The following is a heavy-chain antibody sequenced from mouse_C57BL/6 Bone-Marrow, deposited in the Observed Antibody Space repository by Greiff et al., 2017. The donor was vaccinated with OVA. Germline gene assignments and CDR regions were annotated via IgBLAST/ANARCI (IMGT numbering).Heavy chain of an antibody. CDR3: TTKGVSPAY. V-gene: IGHV14-4*01. J-gene: IGHJ3*01. Sequence: EVQLQQSGAELVRPGASVKLSCTASGFNIKDDYMHWVKQRPEQGLEWIGWIDPENGDTEYASKFQGKAPITADTSSNTAYLQLSSLTSEDTAVYYCTTKGVSPAYWGQGTLVTVSA. CDR2: IDPENGDT. CDR1: GFNIKDDY.